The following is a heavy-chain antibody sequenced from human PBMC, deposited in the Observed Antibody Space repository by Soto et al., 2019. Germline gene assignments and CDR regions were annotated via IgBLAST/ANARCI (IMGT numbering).Heavy chain of an antibody. J-gene: IGHJ5*02. V-gene: IGHV1-69*06. CDR1: GGTFSSYA. CDR2: IIPIFGTA. D-gene: IGHD3-10*01. CDR3: ARYYSSRTRAHRGWFDP. Sequence: QVQLVQSGAEVKKPGSSVKVSCKASGGTFSSYAISWVRQAPGQGLEWMGGIIPIFGTANYAQKFQGRVTITADKSTSTAYMELSSLRSEDTAVYYCARYYSSRTRAHRGWFDPWGQGTLVTVSS.